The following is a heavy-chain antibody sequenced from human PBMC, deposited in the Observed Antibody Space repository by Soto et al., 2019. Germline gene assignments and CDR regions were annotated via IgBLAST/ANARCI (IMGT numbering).Heavy chain of an antibody. D-gene: IGHD3-9*01. J-gene: IGHJ6*03. CDR1: GFTFSSYG. CDR2: IWYDGSNK. CDR3: ARDKYFGPEGYYYYMDV. Sequence: QVQLVESGGGVVQPGRSLRLSCAASGFTFSSYGMHWVRQAPGKGLEWVAVIWYDGSNKYYADSVKGRFTISRDNSKNTLYLQMNSLRAVDTAVYYCARDKYFGPEGYYYYMDVWGKGTTVTVSS. V-gene: IGHV3-33*01.